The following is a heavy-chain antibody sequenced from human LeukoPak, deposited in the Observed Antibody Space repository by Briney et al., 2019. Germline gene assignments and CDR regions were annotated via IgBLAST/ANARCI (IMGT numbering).Heavy chain of an antibody. CDR3: ATPRDSGGYLAFDY. V-gene: IGHV3-74*01. CDR2: INSDGSST. J-gene: IGHJ4*02. CDR1: GFTLSSYW. Sequence: PGGSLRLSCAASGFTLSSYWMHWVRQAPGKGLVWVSRINSDGSSTSYADSVKGRFTISRDNAKNTLYLQMNSLRAEDTAVYYCATPRDSGGYLAFDYWGQGTLVTVSS. D-gene: IGHD1-26*01.